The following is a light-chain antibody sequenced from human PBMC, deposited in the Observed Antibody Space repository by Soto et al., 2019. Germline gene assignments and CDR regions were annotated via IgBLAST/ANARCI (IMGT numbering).Light chain of an antibody. Sequence: EIVLTQSPGTLSLSPGERVTLSCRASQSVSASYLGWYQQKSGQAPRLLIYATASRATGIPDRFSGSGSGTEFTLTINRLEPEDFAVYFCQQYGRSPRTFGQGTKVEIK. CDR2: ATA. J-gene: IGKJ1*01. CDR1: QSVSASY. V-gene: IGKV3-20*01. CDR3: QQYGRSPRT.